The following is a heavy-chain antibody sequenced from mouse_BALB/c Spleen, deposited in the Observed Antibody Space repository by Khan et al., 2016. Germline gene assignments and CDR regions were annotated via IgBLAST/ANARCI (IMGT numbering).Heavy chain of an antibody. V-gene: IGHV2-6-7*01. Sequence: VQLQESGPGLVAPSQSLSITCTVSGFSLTGYGVNWVRQPPGKGLEWLGMIWGDGSTDYNSALKSRLSISKDNSKSQVFLKMNSLQTDDTASYXCARDRDGYSYAMDYWGQGTSVTVSS. CDR3: ARDRDGYSYAMDY. D-gene: IGHD2-3*01. J-gene: IGHJ4*01. CDR2: IWGDGST. CDR1: GFSLTGYG.